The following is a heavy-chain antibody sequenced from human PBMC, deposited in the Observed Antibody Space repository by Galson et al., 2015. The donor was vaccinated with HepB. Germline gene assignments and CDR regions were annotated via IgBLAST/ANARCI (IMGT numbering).Heavy chain of an antibody. CDR3: ARAPPYCSNTSCSSREGIDV. CDR1: GSTFTSYD. D-gene: IGHD2-2*01. J-gene: IGHJ6*02. Sequence: SVTVSCKASGSTFTSYDINWVRQATGQGLEWMGWMNPNSGNTGYAQKFQGRVTMTRSTSISTAYMELSSLRSEDTAVYYCARAPPYCSNTSCSSREGIDVWGQGTTVTVSS. CDR2: MNPNSGNT. V-gene: IGHV1-8*01.